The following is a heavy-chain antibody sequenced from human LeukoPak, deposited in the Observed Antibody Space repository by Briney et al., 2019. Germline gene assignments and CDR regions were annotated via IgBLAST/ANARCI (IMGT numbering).Heavy chain of an antibody. CDR1: GYTFTSYG. CDR2: ISGYNGNT. V-gene: IGHV1-18*01. D-gene: IGHD3-22*01. Sequence: ASVKVSCKASGYTFTSYGISWVRQAPGQGLEWMGWISGYNGNTNYGQKLQGRVTMTTDRSTSIAYMELRSLRSDDTAVYYCASLGDSSGYYATYYWGQGTLVTVSS. J-gene: IGHJ4*02. CDR3: ASLGDSSGYYATYY.